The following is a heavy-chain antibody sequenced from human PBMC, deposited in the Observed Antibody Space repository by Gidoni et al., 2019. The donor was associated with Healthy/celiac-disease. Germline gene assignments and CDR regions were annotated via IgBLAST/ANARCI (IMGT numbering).Heavy chain of an antibody. CDR1: GFTFRSYA. D-gene: IGHD1-26*01. V-gene: IGHV3-64D*08. J-gene: IGHJ4*02. CDR2: ISSNGGST. Sequence: EVQLVESGGGLVQPGGALRLCCSASGFTFRSYAMHWVRQAPGKGLEYVSAISSNGGSTYYADSVKGRFTISRDNSKNTLYLQMSSLRAEDTAVYYCVKDDSGGATTKFDYWGQGTLVTVSS. CDR3: VKDDSGGATTKFDY.